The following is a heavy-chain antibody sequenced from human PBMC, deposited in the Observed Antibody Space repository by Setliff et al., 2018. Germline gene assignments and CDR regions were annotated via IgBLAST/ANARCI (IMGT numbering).Heavy chain of an antibody. D-gene: IGHD2-21*01. CDR3: ARDVAGYFDY. CDR1: GFTFSAHY. V-gene: IGHV3-11*04. CDR2: ISSGGSTI. Sequence: GGSLRLSCAASGFTFSAHYMDWLRQAPGKGLEWVSYISSGGSTIYYADSIKGRFTISRDNARNSLYLQMNSLGVEDTAVYYCARDVAGYFDYWGQGTLVTVSS. J-gene: IGHJ4*02.